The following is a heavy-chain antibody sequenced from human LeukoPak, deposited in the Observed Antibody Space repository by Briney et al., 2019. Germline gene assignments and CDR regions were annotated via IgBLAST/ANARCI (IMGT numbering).Heavy chain of an antibody. J-gene: IGHJ1*01. CDR2: INPSGGST. CDR3: ARDQDYYDSSGYKYFQH. V-gene: IGHV1-46*01. CDR1: GYTFTSYY. Sequence: ASVKVSCKASGYTFTSYYMHWVRQAPGQGLEWMGIINPSGGSTSYAQKFQDRVTMTRDTSTSTVYMELSSLRSEDTAVYYCARDQDYYDSSGYKYFQHWGQGTLVTVSS. D-gene: IGHD3-22*01.